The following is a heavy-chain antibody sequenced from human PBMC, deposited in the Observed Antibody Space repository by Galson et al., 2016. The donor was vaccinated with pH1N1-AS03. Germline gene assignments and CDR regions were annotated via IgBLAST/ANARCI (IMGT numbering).Heavy chain of an antibody. D-gene: IGHD3-10*01. Sequence: SVKVSCKASGGTFNKYAITWVRQAPGQGLEWMGGIIPIFGNSDYAQKFQGRVTISTDKSTNTAYMELSSLRSEDTAVYYCAIGKWFGELAYYYYYGMDVWGQGTTVTVSS. CDR1: GGTFNKYA. CDR3: AIGKWFGELAYYYYYGMDV. J-gene: IGHJ6*02. CDR2: IIPIFGNS. V-gene: IGHV1-69*05.